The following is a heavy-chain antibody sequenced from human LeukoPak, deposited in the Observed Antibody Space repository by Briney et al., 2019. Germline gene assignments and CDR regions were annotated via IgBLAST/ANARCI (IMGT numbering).Heavy chain of an antibody. V-gene: IGHV1-69-2*01. CDR2: VDPEDGET. Sequence: ASVKISCKVSGYTYTDYYMHWVQQAPGKGLEWMGLVDPEDGETIYAEKFQGRVTITADTSTDTAYMELSSLRSEDTAVYYCATAQPTYYYDSSGVAFDIWGQGTMFTVSS. J-gene: IGHJ3*02. CDR1: GYTYTDYY. D-gene: IGHD3-22*01. CDR3: ATAQPTYYYDSSGVAFDI.